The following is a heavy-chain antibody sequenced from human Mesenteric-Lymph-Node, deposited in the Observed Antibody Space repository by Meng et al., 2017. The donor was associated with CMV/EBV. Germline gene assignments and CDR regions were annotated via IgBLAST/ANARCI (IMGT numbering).Heavy chain of an antibody. CDR2: IKEDGSDE. CDR1: GFSFSRYW. Sequence: GGSLRLSCAASGFSFSRYWMNWVRQAPGKGLEWVANIKEDGSDEYYVDSVKGRFTISRDNAKTSLFLQMNSLRAEDTAVYYCAREGGYCSSTSCYTRYYGMDVWGQGTTVTVSS. J-gene: IGHJ6*02. V-gene: IGHV3-7*03. D-gene: IGHD2-2*02. CDR3: AREGGYCSSTSCYTRYYGMDV.